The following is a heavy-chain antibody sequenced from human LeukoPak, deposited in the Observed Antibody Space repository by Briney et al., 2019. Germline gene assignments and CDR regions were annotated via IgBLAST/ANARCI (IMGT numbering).Heavy chain of an antibody. CDR3: ARALTGTTFDY. CDR2: IYSGGTT. D-gene: IGHD1-14*01. Sequence: PGGSLRLSCAASGFTFSSYWMSWVRQAPGKGLEWVSVIYSGGTTYYAGSVKGRFTISRDNSKNTLYLQMNSLRAEDTAVYYCARALTGTTFDYWGQGTLVTVSS. V-gene: IGHV3-66*01. CDR1: GFTFSSYW. J-gene: IGHJ4*02.